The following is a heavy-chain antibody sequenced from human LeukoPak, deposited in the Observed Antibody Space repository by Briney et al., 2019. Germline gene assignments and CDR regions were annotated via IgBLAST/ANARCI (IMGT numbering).Heavy chain of an antibody. J-gene: IGHJ4*02. Sequence: GGSLRLSCAASGFTFSSYSMNWVRQAPGKGLEWVSPISSSSSYIYYADSVKGRFTISRDNAKNSLYLQMNSLRAEDTAVYYCAGDPSKTYYYDSSGYDWGQGTLVTVSS. D-gene: IGHD3-22*01. CDR1: GFTFSSYS. V-gene: IGHV3-21*01. CDR3: AGDPSKTYYYDSSGYD. CDR2: ISSSSSYI.